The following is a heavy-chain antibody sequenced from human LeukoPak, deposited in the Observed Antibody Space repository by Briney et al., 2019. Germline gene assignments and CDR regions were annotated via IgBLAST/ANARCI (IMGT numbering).Heavy chain of an antibody. Sequence: GRSLRLSCAASGFTFSSYGMHWVRQAPGKGLEWVAVIWYDGSNKYYADSVKGRFTISRDNSKNTLYLQMNSLRAEDTAVYYCARDWDYGDYAEGPDYWGQGTLVTVSS. J-gene: IGHJ4*02. D-gene: IGHD4-17*01. CDR1: GFTFSSYG. V-gene: IGHV3-33*01. CDR2: IWYDGSNK. CDR3: ARDWDYGDYAEGPDY.